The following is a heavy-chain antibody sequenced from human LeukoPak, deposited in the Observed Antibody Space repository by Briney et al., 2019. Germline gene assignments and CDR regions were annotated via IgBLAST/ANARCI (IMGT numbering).Heavy chain of an antibody. Sequence: ASVKVSCKASGYTFTGYYMHWVRQAPGQGLEWMGRINPNSGGTNYAQKFQARVTMTRDTSISTAYMELSRLRSDDTAVYYCARSFRYTYYYDSSGYYSTGYWGQGTLVTVSS. V-gene: IGHV1-2*06. CDR2: INPNSGGT. D-gene: IGHD3-22*01. CDR3: ARSFRYTYYYDSSGYYSTGY. J-gene: IGHJ4*02. CDR1: GYTFTGYY.